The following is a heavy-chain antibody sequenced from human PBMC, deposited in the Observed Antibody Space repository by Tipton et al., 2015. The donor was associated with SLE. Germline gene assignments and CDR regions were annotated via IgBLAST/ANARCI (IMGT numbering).Heavy chain of an antibody. V-gene: IGHV3-74*01. CDR1: GFTFSSYW. Sequence: SLRLSCAASGFTFSSYWMHWVRQAPGKGLVWVSRINSDGSRTGYADSVKGRFTISRDNAKNTLYLQMNSLRAEDTAVDYCAKGGTTLLDNWGRGTLVTVSS. D-gene: IGHD1-1*01. CDR3: AKGGTTLLDN. CDR2: INSDGSRT. J-gene: IGHJ4*02.